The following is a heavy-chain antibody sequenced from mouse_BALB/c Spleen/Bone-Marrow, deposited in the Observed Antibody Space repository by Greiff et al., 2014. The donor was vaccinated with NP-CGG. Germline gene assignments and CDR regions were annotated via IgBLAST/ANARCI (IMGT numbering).Heavy chain of an antibody. CDR3: ARHQRYYAMDY. J-gene: IGHJ4*01. CDR2: ISSGGSNT. CDR1: GFTFSSYG. V-gene: IGHV5-6*01. Sequence: EVQVVESGGDLVKPGGSLKLSCAASGFTFSSYGISWGRQTPDKRLEWVATISSGGSNTYYPDSVKGRFTISRDNAKNTLYLQMSSLKSEDTAMYYCARHQRYYAMDYWGQGTSVTVSS.